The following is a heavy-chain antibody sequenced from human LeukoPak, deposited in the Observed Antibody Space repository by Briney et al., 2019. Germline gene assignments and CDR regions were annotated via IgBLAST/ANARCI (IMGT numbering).Heavy chain of an antibody. CDR2: INPNSGGT. D-gene: IGHD2-15*01. CDR1: GYTFTGYY. J-gene: IGHJ5*02. Sequence: ASVKVSCKASGYTFTGYYMHWVRQAPGQGLEWMGWINPNSGGTNYAQKFQGRVTMTRDTSISTAYIELSRLRSDDTAVYYCARTQSLCSGGSCYSDWFDPWGQGTLVTVSS. V-gene: IGHV1-2*02. CDR3: ARTQSLCSGGSCYSDWFDP.